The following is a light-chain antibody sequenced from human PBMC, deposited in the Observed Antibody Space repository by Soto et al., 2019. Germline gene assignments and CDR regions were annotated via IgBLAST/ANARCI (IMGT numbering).Light chain of an antibody. CDR2: DAS. J-gene: IGKJ1*01. CDR1: QSIRSW. Sequence: DLQMTQTPSTLSASVGDRVTLTCRASQSIRSWLAWYQQKPGKAPKLLIFDASSLESGVPLRFSGSGSGTDFTLTISSLQPDDFATYYCQQYNDYPWTFGHGTRVEIK. V-gene: IGKV1-5*01. CDR3: QQYNDYPWT.